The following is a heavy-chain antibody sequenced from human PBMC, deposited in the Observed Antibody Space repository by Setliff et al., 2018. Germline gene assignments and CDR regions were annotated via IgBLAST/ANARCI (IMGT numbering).Heavy chain of an antibody. D-gene: IGHD6-19*01. V-gene: IGHV4-34*01. Sequence: ASETLSLTCAVSGGSFSGYYWSWIRQTPGKGLEWIGEINHSGSTKCNPSLKSRVTLSVDTPKNQFSLNLTSVTAADTAVYYCARASSGWYSAYYYYMDVWGKGTTVTVSS. J-gene: IGHJ6*03. CDR2: INHSGST. CDR3: ARASSGWYSAYYYYMDV. CDR1: GGSFSGYY.